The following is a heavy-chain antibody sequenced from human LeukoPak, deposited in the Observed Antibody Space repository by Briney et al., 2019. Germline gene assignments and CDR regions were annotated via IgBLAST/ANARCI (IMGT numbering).Heavy chain of an antibody. CDR3: AKDLPLWFGELLIDY. CDR1: GFTFSSYW. J-gene: IGHJ4*02. CDR2: IKQDGSEK. D-gene: IGHD3-10*01. Sequence: GGSLRLSCAASGFTFSSYWMSWVRQAPGKGLEWVANIKQDGSEKYYVDSVKGRFTISRDNAKNSLYLQMNSLRAEDTAVYYCAKDLPLWFGELLIDYWGQGTLVTVSS. V-gene: IGHV3-7*03.